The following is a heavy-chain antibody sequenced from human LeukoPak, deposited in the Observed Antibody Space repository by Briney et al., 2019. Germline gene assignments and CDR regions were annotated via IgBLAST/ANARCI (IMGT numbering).Heavy chain of an antibody. D-gene: IGHD6-19*01. CDR1: GGTFSSYA. J-gene: IGHJ5*02. CDR3: VRDQQWLAKEDLNWFDP. CDR2: IIPIFGTA. Sequence: SVKVSCKASGGTFSSYAISWVRQAPGQGLEWMGRIIPIFGTANYAQKFQGRVTITTDESTSTAYMELSSLRSEDTAVYYCVRDQQWLAKEDLNWFDPWGQGTLVTVSS. V-gene: IGHV1-69*05.